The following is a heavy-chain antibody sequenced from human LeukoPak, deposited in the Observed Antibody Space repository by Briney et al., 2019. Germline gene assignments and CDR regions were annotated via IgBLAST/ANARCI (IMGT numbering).Heavy chain of an antibody. Sequence: PGGSLRLFCAASGFTFSSYSMNWVRQAPGKGLEWVSYYADSVKGRFTISRDNAKNSLYLQMNSLRAEDTAVYYCARDAHYGSGSNDYWGQGTLVTVSS. J-gene: IGHJ4*02. CDR1: GFTFSSYS. D-gene: IGHD3-10*01. CDR3: ARDAHYGSGSNDY. V-gene: IGHV3-21*01.